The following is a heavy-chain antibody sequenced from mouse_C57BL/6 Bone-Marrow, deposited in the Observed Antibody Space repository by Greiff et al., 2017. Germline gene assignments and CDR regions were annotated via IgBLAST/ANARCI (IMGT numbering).Heavy chain of an antibody. CDR1: GFNIKDDY. Sequence: EVKLVESGAELVRPGASVKLSCTASGFNIKDDYMHWVKQRPEQGLEWIGWIDPENGDTEYASKFQGKATITADTSSNTAYLQLSSLTSEDTAVYYCTPLQAWFAYWGQGTLVTVSA. CDR3: TPLQAWFAY. J-gene: IGHJ3*01. V-gene: IGHV14-4*01. CDR2: IDPENGDT. D-gene: IGHD6-1*01.